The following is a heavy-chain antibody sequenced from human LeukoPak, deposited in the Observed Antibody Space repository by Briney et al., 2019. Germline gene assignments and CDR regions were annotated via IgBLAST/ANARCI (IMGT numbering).Heavy chain of an antibody. CDR2: IKRDGSEK. D-gene: IGHD2-15*01. CDR1: GFTFSSYW. Sequence: GGSLRLACAASGFTFSSYWMSWVRQVQGRGREWVANIKRDGSEKYYVDSVKGRFTICRDNAKNSLYLQMNSLRAEDMAVYYCAREEVAFDYWGQGTLVTVSS. V-gene: IGHV3-7*01. CDR3: AREEVAFDY. J-gene: IGHJ4*02.